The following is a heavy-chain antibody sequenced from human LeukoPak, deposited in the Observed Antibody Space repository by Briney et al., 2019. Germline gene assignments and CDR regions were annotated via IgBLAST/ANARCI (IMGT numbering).Heavy chain of an antibody. Sequence: SETLSLTCAVYGGSFSGYYWSWIRQSPGKGLEWIGEINHSGSTNYNPSLKSRVTISVDTSKNQFSLKLSSVTAADTAVYYCARRQPRSYYYYGMDVWGQGTTVTVSS. CDR1: GGSFSGYY. D-gene: IGHD1-1*01. CDR2: INHSGST. V-gene: IGHV4-34*01. J-gene: IGHJ6*02. CDR3: ARRQPRSYYYYGMDV.